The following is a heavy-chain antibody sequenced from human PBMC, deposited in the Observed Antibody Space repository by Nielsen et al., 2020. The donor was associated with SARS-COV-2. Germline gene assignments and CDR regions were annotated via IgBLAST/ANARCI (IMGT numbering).Heavy chain of an antibody. D-gene: IGHD3-16*01. V-gene: IGHV3-7*03. CDR3: AKLPLTDDAFDI. CDR2: IRRDSGAR. CDR1: GFSFSNYW. Sequence: GESLKISCVGSGFSFSNYWLSWVRQAPGRGLEWVANIRRDSGARFYVDSVKGRFTISRDNAKNSLYLQMNSLRAEDTALYYCAKLPLTDDAFDIWGQGTMVTVSS. J-gene: IGHJ3*02.